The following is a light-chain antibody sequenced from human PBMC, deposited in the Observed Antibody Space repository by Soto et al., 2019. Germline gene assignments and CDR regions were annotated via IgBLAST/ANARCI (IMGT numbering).Light chain of an antibody. J-gene: IGLJ3*02. Sequence: QSALTQPPSLSGTPGQRVTISCSGSNSNIGRYSVNWYQHFPGTAPKILIYSDDERPSGVPDRFSGSKSGTSASLAISGLQSEDEAEYYCAAWDDNLKGPLFGGGTKVT. CDR3: AAWDDNLKGPL. CDR1: NSNIGRYS. CDR2: SDD. V-gene: IGLV1-44*01.